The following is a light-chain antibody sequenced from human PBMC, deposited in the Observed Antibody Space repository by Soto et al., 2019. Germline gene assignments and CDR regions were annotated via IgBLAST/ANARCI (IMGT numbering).Light chain of an antibody. Sequence: EIVLTQSPGTLSLSPGERATLSCRASQSVSSSYLAGYQQKPGQAPRLLIYGASSRATGIPDRFSGSGSETDFTLTINRLEPEDCAVYYCQQYGTSLYTFGQGTKLEIK. CDR1: QSVSSSY. J-gene: IGKJ2*01. CDR3: QQYGTSLYT. CDR2: GAS. V-gene: IGKV3-20*01.